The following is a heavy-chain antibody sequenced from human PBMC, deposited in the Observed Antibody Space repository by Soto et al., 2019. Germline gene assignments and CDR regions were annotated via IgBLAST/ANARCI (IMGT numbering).Heavy chain of an antibody. D-gene: IGHD3-3*01. Sequence: GGSLRLSCAASGFTFSSYWMSWVRQAPGKGLEWVANIKQDGSGKYYVDSVKARFTISRDNAKNSLYLQMNSLRAEDTAVYYCARDKNDFWSGSHYGMDVWGQGTTVTVSS. J-gene: IGHJ6*02. CDR3: ARDKNDFWSGSHYGMDV. V-gene: IGHV3-7*05. CDR1: GFTFSSYW. CDR2: IKQDGSGK.